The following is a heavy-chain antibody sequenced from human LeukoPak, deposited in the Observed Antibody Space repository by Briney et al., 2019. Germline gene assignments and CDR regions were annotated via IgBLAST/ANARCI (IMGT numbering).Heavy chain of an antibody. CDR3: AKGKGRYFDWLLSDY. D-gene: IGHD3-9*01. Sequence: GGSLRLSCAASGFTFDDYAMHWVRQAPWKGLEWVSGISWNSGSIGYADSVKGRFTISRDNAKNSLYLQMNSLRAEDTALYYCAKGKGRYFDWLLSDYWGQGTLVTVSS. J-gene: IGHJ4*02. CDR2: ISWNSGSI. V-gene: IGHV3-9*01. CDR1: GFTFDDYA.